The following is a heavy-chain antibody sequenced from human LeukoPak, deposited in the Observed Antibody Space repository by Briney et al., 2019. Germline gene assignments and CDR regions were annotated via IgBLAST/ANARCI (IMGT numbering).Heavy chain of an antibody. CDR1: GGSFSGYY. CDR3: ASRSIAAAEDFDY. D-gene: IGHD6-13*01. CDR2: INHSGST. Sequence: SETLSLTCAVYGGSFSGYYWSWIRQPPGKGLEWIGEINHSGSTNYNPSLKSRVTISVDTSKNQFSLKLSSVTAADTAVYYCASRSIAAAEDFDYWGQGTLVTVSS. V-gene: IGHV4-34*01. J-gene: IGHJ4*02.